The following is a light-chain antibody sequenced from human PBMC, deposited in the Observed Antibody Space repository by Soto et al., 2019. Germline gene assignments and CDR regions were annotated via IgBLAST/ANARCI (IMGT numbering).Light chain of an antibody. Sequence: QAVVTQPPSASGTPGQRVTISCSGSSSNIGRNSVNWFQQVPGTPPKLLIYSDTQRPSGVPDRFSASKSGTSASLAISGLQSEDGADYYCAAWDNSLIGLWVFGGGTQLTVL. J-gene: IGLJ3*02. V-gene: IGLV1-44*01. CDR2: SDT. CDR1: SSNIGRNS. CDR3: AAWDNSLIGLWV.